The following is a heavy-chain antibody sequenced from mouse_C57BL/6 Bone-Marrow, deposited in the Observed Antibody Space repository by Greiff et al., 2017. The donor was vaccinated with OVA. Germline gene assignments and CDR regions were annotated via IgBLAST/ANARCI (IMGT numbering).Heavy chain of an antibody. D-gene: IGHD2-4*01. J-gene: IGHJ3*01. V-gene: IGHV7-1*01. CDR2: SRNKANDYTT. CDR3: ARDLYDYDGGFAY. Sequence: EVNLVESGGGLVQSGRSLRLSCATSGFTFSDFYMEWVRQAPGKGLEWIAASRNKANDYTTEYSATVKGRFIVSRDTSQSILYLQMNALRAEDTACYSCARDLYDYDGGFAYWGQGTLVTVST. CDR1: GFTFSDFY.